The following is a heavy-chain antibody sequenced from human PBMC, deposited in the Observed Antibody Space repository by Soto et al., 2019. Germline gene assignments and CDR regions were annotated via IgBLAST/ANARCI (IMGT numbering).Heavy chain of an antibody. CDR1: GFTFSSYG. CDR3: ARDKNDYGDYHLAY. CDR2: IWYDGSNK. D-gene: IGHD4-17*01. J-gene: IGHJ4*02. Sequence: QVQLVESGGGVVQPGRSLRLSCAASGFTFSSYGMHWVRQAPGKGLEWVAVIWYDGSNKYYADSVKGRFTISRDNSKNTLYLQMNSLRAEDTAVYYCARDKNDYGDYHLAYWGQGTLATVSS. V-gene: IGHV3-33*01.